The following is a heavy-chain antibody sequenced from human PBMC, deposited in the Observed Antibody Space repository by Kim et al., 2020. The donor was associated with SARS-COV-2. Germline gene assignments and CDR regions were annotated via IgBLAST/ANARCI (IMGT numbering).Heavy chain of an antibody. CDR2: K. J-gene: IGHJ6*02. Sequence: KYDVDSGKGRFTNSRHNAKNSLYLQMNGLRAEDTAVYYCAGGLFRYYGMDVWGQGTTVTVSS. CDR3: AGGLFRYYGMDV. V-gene: IGHV3-7*04.